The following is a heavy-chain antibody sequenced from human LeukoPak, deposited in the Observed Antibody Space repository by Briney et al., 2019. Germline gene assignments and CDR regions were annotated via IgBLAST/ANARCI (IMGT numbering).Heavy chain of an antibody. CDR3: TRDLNPYSSSWYITWY. D-gene: IGHD6-13*01. Sequence: GGSLRLSCTTSGFTFGDCAMSWVRQAPGKGLEWVGFIRTKAYAGTTEYAASVKGRFTISRDDSKSIAFLQMNSLKTEDTAVYYCTRDLNPYSSSWYITWYWGQGTLVTVSS. CDR2: IRTKAYAGTT. V-gene: IGHV3-49*04. CDR1: GFTFGDCA. J-gene: IGHJ4*02.